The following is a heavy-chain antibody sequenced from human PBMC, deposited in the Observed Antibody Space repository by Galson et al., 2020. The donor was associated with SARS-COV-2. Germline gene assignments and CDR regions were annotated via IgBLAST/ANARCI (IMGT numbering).Heavy chain of an antibody. CDR3: ARMYNWKNYYYYYGMDV. Sequence: SQTLSLTCTVSGGSISSGGYYWSWIRQHPGKGLEWIGYIYYSGSNYYNPSLKSRVTISVDTSKNQFSLKLSSVTAADTAVYYCARMYNWKNYYYYYGMDVWGQGTTVTVSS. D-gene: IGHD1-20*01. V-gene: IGHV4-31*03. CDR1: GGSISSGGYY. J-gene: IGHJ6*02. CDR2: IYYSGSN.